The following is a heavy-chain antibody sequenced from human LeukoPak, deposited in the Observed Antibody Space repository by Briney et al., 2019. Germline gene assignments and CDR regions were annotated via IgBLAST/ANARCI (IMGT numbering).Heavy chain of an antibody. CDR3: ARVQWLVKRVQFDY. CDR1: GGSVSRSSYF. CDR2: ISYSGHT. V-gene: IGHV4-39*01. Sequence: PSETLSLTCTVSGGSVSRSSYFWGWIRQPPGKGLEWIGSISYSGHTYYNPSLKSRVTVNLDSSKTPFSLSLSSVTAADTAVFYCARVQWLVKRVQFDYWGQGTLVTVSS. D-gene: IGHD6-19*01. J-gene: IGHJ4*02.